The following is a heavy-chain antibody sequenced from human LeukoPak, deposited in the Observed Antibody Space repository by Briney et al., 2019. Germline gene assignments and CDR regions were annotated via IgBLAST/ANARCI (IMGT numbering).Heavy chain of an antibody. Sequence: PSETLSLTCTVSGGSISSYYWNWIRQPAGKGLEWIGRIYNRGSTNYNPSLKSRVTMSVDTSKNQFSLKLTSVTAADTAMYYCARVDDRNYYYYFDYWGQGTLVTVSS. V-gene: IGHV4-4*07. CDR2: IYNRGST. CDR1: GGSISSYY. D-gene: IGHD3-22*01. J-gene: IGHJ4*02. CDR3: ARVDDRNYYYYFDY.